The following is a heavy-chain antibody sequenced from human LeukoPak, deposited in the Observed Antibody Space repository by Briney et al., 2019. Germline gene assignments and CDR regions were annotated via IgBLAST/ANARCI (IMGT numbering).Heavy chain of an antibody. D-gene: IGHD6-13*01. Sequence: GGSLRLSCAASGFTFSGYAMTWVRQGPGKGLEWVSIISGNGGSTYYADSVKGRFTISKDNSKNTLYLQMNSLRAEDTAIYYCAKDLQGSSWYSPDQWGQGTLVTVSS. CDR1: GFTFSGYA. V-gene: IGHV3-23*01. CDR3: AKDLQGSSWYSPDQ. CDR2: ISGNGGST. J-gene: IGHJ4*02.